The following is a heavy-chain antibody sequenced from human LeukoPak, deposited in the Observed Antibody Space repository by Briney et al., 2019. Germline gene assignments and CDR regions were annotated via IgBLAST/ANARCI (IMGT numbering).Heavy chain of an antibody. CDR3: AREALRFGESVLYYFDY. V-gene: IGHV4-59*01. CDR1: GGSISSYY. Sequence: PSETLSLTCAVSGGSISSYYWSWIRQPPGKGLEWIGYIYYSGSTNYNPSLKSRVTISVDTSKNQSSLKLSSVTAADTAVYYCAREALRFGESVLYYFDYWGQGTLVTVSS. D-gene: IGHD3-10*01. CDR2: IYYSGST. J-gene: IGHJ4*02.